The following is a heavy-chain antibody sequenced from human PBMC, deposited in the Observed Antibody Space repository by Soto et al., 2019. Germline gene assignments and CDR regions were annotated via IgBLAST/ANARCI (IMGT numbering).Heavy chain of an antibody. V-gene: IGHV1-69*01. CDR3: ARVRVAYYDRDYYYGMDV. CDR2: IIPIFGTA. CDR1: GGTFSSYA. Sequence: QVQLVQSGAEVKKPGSSVKVSCKASGGTFSSYAISWVRQAPGQGLEWMGGIIPIFGTANYAQKFQGRVTITADESTSTAYMELSSLRSEDTAVYYCARVRVAYYDRDYYYGMDVWGQGTTVTVSS. J-gene: IGHJ6*02. D-gene: IGHD3-22*01.